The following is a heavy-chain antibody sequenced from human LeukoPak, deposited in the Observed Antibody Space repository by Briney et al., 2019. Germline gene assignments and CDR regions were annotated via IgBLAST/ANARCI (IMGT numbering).Heavy chain of an antibody. Sequence: ASVKVSCKASGYTFTGYYMHWVRQAPGQGLEWMGWIYPNSGDPNYPQKFQGRVTMTRDTSISTAYMEMSSLTSDDTAVYYCARSARHCNNGVCFTDYYIDLWGKGTTVIVSS. D-gene: IGHD2-8*01. J-gene: IGHJ6*03. CDR1: GYTFTGYY. CDR3: ARSARHCNNGVCFTDYYIDL. CDR2: IYPNSGDP. V-gene: IGHV1-2*02.